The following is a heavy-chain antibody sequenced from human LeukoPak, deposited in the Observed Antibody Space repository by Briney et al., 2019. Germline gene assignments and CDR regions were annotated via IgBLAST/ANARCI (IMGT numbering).Heavy chain of an antibody. CDR2: ISSNGGST. J-gene: IGHJ5*02. CDR3: ARDRSGAFDP. D-gene: IGHD6-25*01. V-gene: IGHV3-64*01. Sequence: PGGSLRLSCAASGFTFSSYAMHWVRQAPGKGLEYVSAISSNGGSTYYANSVKGRFTISRDNSKNTLYLQMGSLRAEDMAVYYCARDRSGAFDPWGQGTLVTVSS. CDR1: GFTFSSYA.